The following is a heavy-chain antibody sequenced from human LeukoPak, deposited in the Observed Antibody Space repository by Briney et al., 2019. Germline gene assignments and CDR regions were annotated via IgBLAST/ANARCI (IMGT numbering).Heavy chain of an antibody. J-gene: IGHJ4*02. D-gene: IGHD1-14*01. CDR2: ISSTSSDI. CDR3: ARGRLFGRGRNPDSLYYLDY. CDR1: GFTFTTYS. Sequence: GGSLRLSCAASGFTFTTYSMNWVRQTPGKGLEWVSSISSTSSDIYYADSVKGRLTISRDDAKNSLYLQMNSLRAEDTAVYYCARGRLFGRGRNPDSLYYLDYWGQGTLVTVSS. V-gene: IGHV3-21*01.